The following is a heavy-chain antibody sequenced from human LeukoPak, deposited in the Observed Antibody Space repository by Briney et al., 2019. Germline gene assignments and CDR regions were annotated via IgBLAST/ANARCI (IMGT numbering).Heavy chain of an antibody. CDR3: ARVGYSYGYGY. CDR2: IYYSGST. J-gene: IGHJ4*02. CDR1: GGSVSSGSYY. Sequence: SETLSLTCTVSGGSVSSGSYYWSWIRHPPGKGLEGIGYIYYSGSTNYNPSLKSRVTISVDPSKNQFSQKLGSVTAADTAAYYCARVGYSYGYGYWGQGTLVSVSS. V-gene: IGHV4-61*01. D-gene: IGHD5-18*01.